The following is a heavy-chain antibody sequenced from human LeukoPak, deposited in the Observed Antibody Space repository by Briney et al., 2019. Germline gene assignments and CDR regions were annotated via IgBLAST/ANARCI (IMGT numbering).Heavy chain of an antibody. Sequence: SETLSLTCTVSGGSITSYFWSWIRQPPGRRLEWIGYIYHSGTTNYNPSLKSRVTISADTSKNQFSLRLISVTAADTAVYYCAQKAPFSPTYSQQWGQGTLVTVSS. V-gene: IGHV4-59*01. CDR2: IYHSGTT. CDR1: GGSITSYF. CDR3: AQKAPFSPTYSQQ. J-gene: IGHJ1*01. D-gene: IGHD2/OR15-2a*01.